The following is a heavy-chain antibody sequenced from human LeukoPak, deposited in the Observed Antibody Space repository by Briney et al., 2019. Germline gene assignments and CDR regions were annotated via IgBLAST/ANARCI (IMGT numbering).Heavy chain of an antibody. CDR3: ARDKGRWLQFDGMDV. Sequence: PSETLSLTCTVSGGSISSTSSYWGWIRQPPGKGLEWIGSIYYSGSTYYNPSLKSRITMSVDTSKNQFSLKLSSVTAADTAVYYCARDKGRWLQFDGMDVWGQGTTVTVSS. D-gene: IGHD5-24*01. CDR2: IYYSGST. CDR1: GGSISSTSSY. V-gene: IGHV4-39*02. J-gene: IGHJ6*02.